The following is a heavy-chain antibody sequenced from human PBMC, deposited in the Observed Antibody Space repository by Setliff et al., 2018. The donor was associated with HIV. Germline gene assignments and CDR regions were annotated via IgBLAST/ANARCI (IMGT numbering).Heavy chain of an antibody. CDR2: IYSTGST. J-gene: IGHJ5*02. CDR3: ASSSGWYGAAQFDP. Sequence: SETLSLTCTVSGASISNYFWTWIRQPAGKGLEWIGRIYSTGSTNYNPSLKRRVTMSVDTSKTQFSLKLSSLTAADTAVYYCASSSGWYGAAQFDPWGQGTRVTVSS. CDR1: GASISNYF. V-gene: IGHV4-4*07. D-gene: IGHD6-19*01.